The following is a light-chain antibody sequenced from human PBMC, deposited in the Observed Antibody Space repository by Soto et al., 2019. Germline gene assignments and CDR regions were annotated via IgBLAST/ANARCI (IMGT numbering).Light chain of an antibody. J-gene: IGLJ1*01. CDR2: TVT. Sequence: QSALTQPRSVSGAPGQSVTISCTGTSSDIGGYNYVSWYQQHPGKAPKLMIYTVTKRPSGVPDRFSGSKSDTTASLTISGLQADDEADYYCSSYAGSSSYVFGTGTKLTVL. CDR3: SSYAGSSSYV. CDR1: SSDIGGYNY. V-gene: IGLV2-11*01.